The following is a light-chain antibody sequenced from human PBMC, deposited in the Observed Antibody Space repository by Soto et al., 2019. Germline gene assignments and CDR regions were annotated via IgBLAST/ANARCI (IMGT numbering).Light chain of an antibody. CDR1: QSVSSY. J-gene: IGKJ5*01. CDR2: DAS. V-gene: IGKV3-11*01. Sequence: EFVLTQSPATLSLSPGESATLSCSASQSVSSYLAWYQQKPGQAPRLLIYDASNRATGIPARFSGTGSGTDFTLTINNLEPEDFAVYYCQVRTNWSIAFGRGTRPEIK. CDR3: QVRTNWSIA.